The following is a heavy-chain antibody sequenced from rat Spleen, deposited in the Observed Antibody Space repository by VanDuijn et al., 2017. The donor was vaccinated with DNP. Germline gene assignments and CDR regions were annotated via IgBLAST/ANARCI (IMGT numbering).Heavy chain of an antibody. CDR2: IGSPAYAP. CDR3: IRWNSGHFDY. Sequence: EVQLVESGGDLVQPGRSLKLSCAASGFTFSAYYMAWVRQAPAKGLEWVAYIGSPAYAPYYADSVKGRFTISSDNAKTTLYLQMNSLRSEDMATYYCIRWNSGHFDYWGQGVMVTVSS. CDR1: GFTFSAYY. J-gene: IGHJ2*01. V-gene: IGHV5-22*01. D-gene: IGHD4-3*01.